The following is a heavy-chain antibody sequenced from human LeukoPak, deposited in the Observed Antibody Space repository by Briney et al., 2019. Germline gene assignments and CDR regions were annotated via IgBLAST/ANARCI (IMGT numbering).Heavy chain of an antibody. J-gene: IGHJ5*02. CDR2: INPNSGGT. D-gene: IGHD3-10*01. CDR1: GYTFTGYY. CDR3: ATQAYYYGSGSYELDP. Sequence: ASVKVSCKASGYTFTGYYMHWVRQAPGQGLEWMGWINPNSGGTIYAQKFQGRVTMTEDTSTDTAYMELSSLRSEDTAVYYCATQAYYYGSGSYELDPWGQGTLVTVSS. V-gene: IGHV1-2*02.